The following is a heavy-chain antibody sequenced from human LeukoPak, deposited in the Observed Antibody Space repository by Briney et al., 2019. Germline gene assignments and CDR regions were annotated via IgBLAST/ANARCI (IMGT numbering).Heavy chain of an antibody. D-gene: IGHD1-26*01. V-gene: IGHV3-64*04. J-gene: IGHJ4*02. CDR2: ISSNGGST. Sequence: GRSLRLSCSAAGFTFSSYAMHWVRQAPGKGLEYVSAISSNGGSTYYADSVKGRFTISRDNAENSLYLQMNSLRAEDTAVYYCARGVTTSGRLFDYWGQGTLVTVSS. CDR1: GFTFSSYA. CDR3: ARGVTTSGRLFDY.